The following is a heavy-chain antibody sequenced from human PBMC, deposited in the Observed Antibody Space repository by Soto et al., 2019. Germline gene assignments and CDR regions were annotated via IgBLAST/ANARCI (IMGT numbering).Heavy chain of an antibody. J-gene: IGHJ5*02. D-gene: IGHD3-22*01. CDR1: GCSISSYY. CDR3: DRATYYYDSSGYYVWFDP. Sequence: PSETLSLXCTVSGCSISSYYWSWIRQPPGKGLEWIGYIYYTGSTNYNPSLNSRVTISLDMSKNQFSLKLSSVTAADTAVYYCDRATYYYDSSGYYVWFDPWGQGTLVTVSS. CDR2: IYYTGST. V-gene: IGHV4-59*08.